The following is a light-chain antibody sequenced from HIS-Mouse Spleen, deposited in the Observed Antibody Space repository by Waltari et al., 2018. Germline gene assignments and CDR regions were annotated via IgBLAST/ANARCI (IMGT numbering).Light chain of an antibody. CDR1: ALPTKS. CDR2: EDS. J-gene: IGLJ2*01. Sequence: SYELTQPPPGSVSPGQTAMITSSGVALPTKSAYCYQQQSGQAPVLVIYEDSKRPSWIPERFSGSSSGTMATLTISGAQVEDEADYYCYSTDSSGNHRVFGGGTKLTVL. V-gene: IGLV3-10*01. CDR3: YSTDSSGNHRV.